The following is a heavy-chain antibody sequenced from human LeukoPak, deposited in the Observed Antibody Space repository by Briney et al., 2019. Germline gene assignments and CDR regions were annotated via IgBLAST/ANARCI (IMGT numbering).Heavy chain of an antibody. V-gene: IGHV3-23*01. J-gene: IGHJ6*03. CDR3: AKRGGIAARAYYYYYMDV. D-gene: IGHD6-6*01. CDR1: GFTFSSYA. CDR2: ISGSGGST. Sequence: GGSLRLSCAASGFTFSSYAMSWVRQAPGKGLEWVSAISGSGGSTYYADSVKGRFTISRDNSKNTLYLQMNSLRAEDTAVYYCAKRGGIAARAYYYYYMDVWGKGTTVTVSS.